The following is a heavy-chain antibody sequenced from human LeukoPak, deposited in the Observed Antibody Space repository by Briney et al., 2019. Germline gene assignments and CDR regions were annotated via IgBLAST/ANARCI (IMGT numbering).Heavy chain of an antibody. J-gene: IGHJ4*02. CDR3: ARSREWSPSH. Sequence: ASVKVSCKASGYTFTGYYMHWERQAPGQGLEWMGWINPNSGGTNYAQKFQGRVTMTRDTSISTAYMELSRLRSDDTAVYYCARSREWSPSHWGQGTLVTVSS. D-gene: IGHD3-3*01. V-gene: IGHV1-2*02. CDR1: GYTFTGYY. CDR2: INPNSGGT.